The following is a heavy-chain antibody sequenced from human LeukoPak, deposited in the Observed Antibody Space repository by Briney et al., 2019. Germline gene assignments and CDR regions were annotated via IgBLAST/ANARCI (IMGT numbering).Heavy chain of an antibody. CDR2: INPNSGST. CDR1: GYTFTGYY. V-gene: IGHV1-2*02. J-gene: IGHJ6*03. CDR3: GRPHRCVVKGYYYYFMDL. Sequence: ASVKVSCKASGYTFTGYYMHWVRQAPGQGLEWMGWINPNSGSTNYAQKFQGRVTMTRDTSISTVYLELSMLRTDDTAVYCYGRPHRCVVKGYYYYFMDLGPERTRVSVFS. D-gene: IGHD3-22*01.